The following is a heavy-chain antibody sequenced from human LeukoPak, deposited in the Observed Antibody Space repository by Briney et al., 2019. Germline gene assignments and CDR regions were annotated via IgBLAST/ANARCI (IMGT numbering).Heavy chain of an antibody. J-gene: IGHJ5*02. CDR1: GFTFSDYY. D-gene: IGHD1-7*01. V-gene: IGHV3-11*04. Sequence: GGSLRLSCAASGFTFSDYYMSWIRQAPGKALEWVSYVSISSSTIYYADSVKGRFTISRDNAKNSLYLQMDSLRAGDTAVYYCAREAITGTFGFDPWGQGTLVTVSS. CDR3: AREAITGTFGFDP. CDR2: VSISSSTI.